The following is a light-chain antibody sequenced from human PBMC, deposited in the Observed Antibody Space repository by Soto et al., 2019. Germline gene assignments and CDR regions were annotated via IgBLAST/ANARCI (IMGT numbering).Light chain of an antibody. V-gene: IGLV2-23*02. CDR2: EVS. Sequence: QSALTQPASVSGSPGQSITFSCIVVSYNFVSWYQQHPGKAPKVLIYEVSKRPSGVSDRFSGSKSGNTASLTISGLQAEDEADYYCCSDAGRSTYVFGTGTKVTVL. CDR1: VVSYNF. CDR3: CSDAGRSTYV. J-gene: IGLJ1*01.